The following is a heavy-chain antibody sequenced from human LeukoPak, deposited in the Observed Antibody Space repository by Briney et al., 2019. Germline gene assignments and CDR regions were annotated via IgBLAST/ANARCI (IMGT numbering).Heavy chain of an antibody. Sequence: GGSLRLSCAASGFTFSSYGMHWVRQAPGKGLEWVAFIRYDGSNKYYADSVKGRFTISRDNSKNTLYLQMNSLRAEDTAVYYCAKDPPLVVAATLGHYFDYWGQGTLVTVSS. V-gene: IGHV3-30*02. D-gene: IGHD2-15*01. CDR1: GFTFSSYG. J-gene: IGHJ4*02. CDR3: AKDPPLVVAATLGHYFDY. CDR2: IRYDGSNK.